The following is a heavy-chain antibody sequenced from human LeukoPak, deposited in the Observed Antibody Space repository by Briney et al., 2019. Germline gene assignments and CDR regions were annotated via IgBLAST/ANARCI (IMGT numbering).Heavy chain of an antibody. Sequence: GRSLRLSCAASGFTFDDYAMHWVRQAPGKGLEWVSGISWNSGSIGYADSVKGRFTISRDNAKNSLYLQMNSLRAEDTALYYCAKDRGYSYGSSEIDYWGQGTLVTVSS. CDR2: ISWNSGSI. D-gene: IGHD5-18*01. CDR1: GFTFDDYA. J-gene: IGHJ4*02. V-gene: IGHV3-9*01. CDR3: AKDRGYSYGSSEIDY.